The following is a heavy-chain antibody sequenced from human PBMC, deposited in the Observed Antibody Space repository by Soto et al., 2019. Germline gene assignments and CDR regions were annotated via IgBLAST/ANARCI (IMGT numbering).Heavy chain of an antibody. V-gene: IGHV3-11*05. CDR1: GFIFSADY. CDR2: ISIGGSYT. Sequence: GESLTLSCLAAGFIFSADYGPCIRDAPRTGLEWVSYISIGGSYTNHGNSVRVRVYVPRNDARDSLYLQSQKLTNEGTAVCYWARAPGAVNSDAGVDVWGQGTTVTVSS. CDR3: ARAPGAVNSDAGVDV. J-gene: IGHJ6*02. D-gene: IGHD6-19*01.